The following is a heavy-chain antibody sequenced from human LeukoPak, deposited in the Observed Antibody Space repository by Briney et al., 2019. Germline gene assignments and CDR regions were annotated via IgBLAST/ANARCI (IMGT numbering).Heavy chain of an antibody. V-gene: IGHV1-2*02. CDR1: GYTFTGYY. J-gene: IGHJ4*02. Sequence: ASVKVSCKASGYTFTGYYMHWVRQAPGQGLEWMGWINPNSGGTNYAQKFQGRVTMTRDTSISTAYMKLSRLRSDDTAVYYCANGEGTPNYFKSKPFDDWGQGTLVTVSS. D-gene: IGHD2/OR15-2a*01. CDR3: ANGEGTPNYFKSKPFDD. CDR2: INPNSGGT.